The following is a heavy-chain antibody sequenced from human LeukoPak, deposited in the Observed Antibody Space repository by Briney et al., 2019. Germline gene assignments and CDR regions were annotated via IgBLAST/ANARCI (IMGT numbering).Heavy chain of an antibody. J-gene: IGHJ3*02. CDR2: IKQDGSEK. V-gene: IGHV3-7*03. Sequence: GGSLRLSCAASGFTFSSYWMSWVRQAPGKGLEWVANIKQDGSEKYYVDSVKGRFTISRDNAKNSLYLQMNSLRAEDTAVYYCARENPREKTGTPGYDIWGQGTMVTVSS. CDR3: ARENPREKTGTPGYDI. D-gene: IGHD1-1*01. CDR1: GFTFSSYW.